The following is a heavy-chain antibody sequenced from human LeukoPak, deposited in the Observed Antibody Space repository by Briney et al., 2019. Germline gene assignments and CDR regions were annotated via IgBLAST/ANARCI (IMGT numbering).Heavy chain of an antibody. CDR2: IRYDGSNK. V-gene: IGHV3-30*02. D-gene: IGHD5-24*01. CDR3: AKRDGYIIDY. CDR1: GFTFSSYG. J-gene: IGHJ4*02. Sequence: GGSLRLSCAQSGFTFSSYGMHWVRQAPGKGLEWVAFIRYDGSNKYYADSVKGRFTSSRDNSKNTLYLQMNSLRAEDTAVYYCAKRDGYIIDYWGQGTLVTVSS.